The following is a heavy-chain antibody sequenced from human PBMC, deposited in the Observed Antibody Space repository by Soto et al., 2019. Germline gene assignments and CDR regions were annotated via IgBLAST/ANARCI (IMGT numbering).Heavy chain of an antibody. CDR3: ARLVVVAPVANV. V-gene: IGHV4-39*02. J-gene: IGHJ4*02. Sequence: KLPETLSLTCSVSGGSINYNSYHWGWIRQPPGQGLEWIGSIFYTGTTFYNPSLESRVTMSVDTSKNSFSLHLTSVTAADTAVYFCARLVVVAPVANVWGQGTLVTVSS. CDR2: IFYTGTT. CDR1: GGSINYNSYH. D-gene: IGHD2-2*01.